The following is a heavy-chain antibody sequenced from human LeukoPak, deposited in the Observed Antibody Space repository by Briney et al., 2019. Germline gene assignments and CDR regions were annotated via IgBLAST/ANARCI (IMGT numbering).Heavy chain of an antibody. CDR3: ARGAHKRDDYGGFFDY. Sequence: PGGSLRLSCAASGFIFSDYGMHWVRQAPGKGLEWVAVISSDGNKKDYADSVKGRLTISRDNSKNTLYLQMNSLRTEDTSVYYCARGAHKRDDYGGFFDYWGQGTLVTVSS. CDR2: ISSDGNKK. V-gene: IGHV3-30*19. J-gene: IGHJ4*02. D-gene: IGHD4-17*01. CDR1: GFIFSDYG.